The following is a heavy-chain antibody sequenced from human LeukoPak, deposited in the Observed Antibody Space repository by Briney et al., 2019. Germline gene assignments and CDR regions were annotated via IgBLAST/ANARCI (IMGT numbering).Heavy chain of an antibody. V-gene: IGHV4-39*01. Sequence: TSETLSLTCTVSGGSISSSSYYWGWIRQPPGKGLEWIGSIYYSGSTYYNPSLKSRVTISVDTSKNQFSLKLSSVTAADTAVYYCARRPLLVRGYYFDYWGQGTLVAVSS. CDR2: IYYSGST. J-gene: IGHJ4*02. CDR3: ARRPLLVRGYYFDY. CDR1: GGSISSSSYY. D-gene: IGHD3-10*01.